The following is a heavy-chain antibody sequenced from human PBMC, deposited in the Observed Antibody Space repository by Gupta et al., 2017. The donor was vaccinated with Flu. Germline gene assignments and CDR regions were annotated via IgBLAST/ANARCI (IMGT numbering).Heavy chain of an antibody. D-gene: IGHD6-6*01. CDR3: ARQRDRGSSLDS. Sequence: SFNYYWIGWVRQLPGKGLEWMGIIYPGDSDTRYSPSFQGQVTFSADRASTTAYLQWSSLKASDTAIYYCARQRDRGSSLDSWGLGTLVTVSS. CDR2: IYPGDSDT. J-gene: IGHJ4*02. CDR1: SFNYYW. V-gene: IGHV5-51*01.